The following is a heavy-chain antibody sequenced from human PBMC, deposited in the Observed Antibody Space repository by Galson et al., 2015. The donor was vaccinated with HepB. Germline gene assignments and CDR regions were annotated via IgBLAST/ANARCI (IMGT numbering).Heavy chain of an antibody. Sequence: PALVKPTQTLTLTCTFSGFSLLTCGVGVGWIRQPPEEALEWLAIIYWGDDKRYSPSLKSRVTITKDTSKNQVVLTMTNMDPVDTATYYCAHIIITFGGVIGDDAFDIWGQGTMVTVSS. J-gene: IGHJ3*02. CDR2: IYWGDDK. CDR1: GFSLLTCGVG. CDR3: AHIIITFGGVIGDDAFDI. V-gene: IGHV2-5*02. D-gene: IGHD3-16*02.